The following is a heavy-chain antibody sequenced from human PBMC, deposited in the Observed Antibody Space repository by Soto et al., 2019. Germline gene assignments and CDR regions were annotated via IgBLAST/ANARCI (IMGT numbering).Heavy chain of an antibody. Sequence: LRLSCAASGFTFSSYVMHWVRQAPGKGLEWVAVVSNDGSNKDYADFVKGRFTISRDNSKNTLYLQMNSLRAEDTAVYYCARESEDLTSNFDYWGQGTLVTVSS. CDR1: GFTFSSYV. CDR3: ARESEDLTSNFDY. J-gene: IGHJ4*02. CDR2: VSNDGSNK. V-gene: IGHV3-30*03.